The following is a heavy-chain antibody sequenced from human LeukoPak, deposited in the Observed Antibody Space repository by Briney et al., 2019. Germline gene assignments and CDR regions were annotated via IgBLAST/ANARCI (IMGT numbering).Heavy chain of an antibody. CDR1: GYTFTSYY. J-gene: IGHJ4*02. CDR3: ARGEWELRVDY. CDR2: INPSGGST. D-gene: IGHD1-26*01. Sequence: ASVKVSCKASGYTFTSYYMHWVRQAPGQGIEWMGIINPSGGSTRDAQKFQGRVTMTRDTSTSTVYMELSSLRSEDTAVYYCARGEWELRVDYWGQGTLVTASS. V-gene: IGHV1-46*01.